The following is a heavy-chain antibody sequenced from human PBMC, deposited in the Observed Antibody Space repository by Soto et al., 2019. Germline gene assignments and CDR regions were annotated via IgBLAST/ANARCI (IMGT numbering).Heavy chain of an antibody. D-gene: IGHD2-15*01. V-gene: IGHV1-18*01. J-gene: IGHJ6*03. Sequence: QVQLVQSGAEVKKPGASVKVSCKDSGYTFTSYGISCVRQAPGQGLEWMGWISAYNGNTNYAQKLQGRVTMTTDTSTSTAYMELRSLRSDDTAVYYCARTDIVVVVAAPYYYYMDVWGNGTTVTVSS. CDR3: ARTDIVVVVAAPYYYYMDV. CDR2: ISAYNGNT. CDR1: GYTFTSYG.